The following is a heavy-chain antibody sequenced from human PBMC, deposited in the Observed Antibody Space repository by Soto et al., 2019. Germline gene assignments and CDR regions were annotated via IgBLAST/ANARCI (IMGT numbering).Heavy chain of an antibody. CDR3: ARDGITGTTSDSSGYYYYYMDV. J-gene: IGHJ6*03. D-gene: IGHD1-7*01. CDR1: GYTFTSYG. CDR2: ISAYNGNT. V-gene: IGHV1-18*01. Sequence: QVQLVQSGAEVKKPGASVKVSCKASGYTFTSYGISWVRQAPGQGLEWMGWISAYNGNTNYAQKRQGRVTMTTDTATSTAYMELRRLRSDDTAVYYCARDGITGTTSDSSGYYYYYMDVWGKGTTVTVSS.